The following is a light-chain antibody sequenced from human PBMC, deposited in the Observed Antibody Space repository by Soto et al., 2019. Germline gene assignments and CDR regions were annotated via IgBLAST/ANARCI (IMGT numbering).Light chain of an antibody. Sequence: EILLTQSPCTLPLSGGESAPLSRRASQSVSGNYLQWYEQKPGKAPRLLIYGVSGRATGIPERFSGSGSGTDFTLTISRLEPEDFEVYHCHQYGGSPPTFGQGTKLEIK. CDR2: GVS. CDR1: QSVSGNY. CDR3: HQYGGSPPT. V-gene: IGKV3-20*01. J-gene: IGKJ1*01.